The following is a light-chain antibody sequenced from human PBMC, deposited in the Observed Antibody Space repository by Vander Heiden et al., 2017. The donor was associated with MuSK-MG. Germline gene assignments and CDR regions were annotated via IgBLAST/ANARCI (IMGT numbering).Light chain of an antibody. CDR3: SSYTSSSTVV. CDR1: SSDVGGYNY. CDR2: DVS. V-gene: IGLV2-14*01. J-gene: IGLJ2*01. Sequence: QSALTQPASVSGSPGQAITISCTGTSSDVGGYNYASWYQQHPGKAPKLMIYDVSNRPSGVSNRFSGSKSGNTASLTISGLQAEDEADYYCSSYTSSSTVVFGGGTKLTVL.